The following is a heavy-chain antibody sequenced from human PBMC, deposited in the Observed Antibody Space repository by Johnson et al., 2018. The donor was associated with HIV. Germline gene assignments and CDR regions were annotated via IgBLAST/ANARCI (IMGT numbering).Heavy chain of an antibody. J-gene: IGHJ3*02. CDR3: ARLGSSSWYGDDAFDI. D-gene: IGHD6-13*01. V-gene: IGHV3-66*04. CDR2: IYSGGST. Sequence: VQLVESGGGVVQPGRSLRLSCAASGFTVSSNYMSWVRQAPGKGLEWVSVIYSGGSTYYADSVKGRFTISRDNAKNSLYLQMNSLRAEDTAVYYCARLGSSSWYGDDAFDIWGQGTMVTVSS. CDR1: GFTVSSNY.